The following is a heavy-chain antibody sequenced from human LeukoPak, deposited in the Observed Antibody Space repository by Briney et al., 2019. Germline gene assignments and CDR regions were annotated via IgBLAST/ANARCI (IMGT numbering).Heavy chain of an antibody. D-gene: IGHD3-10*01. V-gene: IGHV1-8*01. CDR1: GYTFTSYD. Sequence: ASVKLSCKASGYTFTSYDINWVRPATGQGLEWMGWKNPNSGNTGYAQKFQGRVTMTRNTSISTAYMELSSLRSEDTAVYYCARVPYGSGSYYFDYWGQGTLVTVSS. CDR2: KNPNSGNT. J-gene: IGHJ4*02. CDR3: ARVPYGSGSYYFDY.